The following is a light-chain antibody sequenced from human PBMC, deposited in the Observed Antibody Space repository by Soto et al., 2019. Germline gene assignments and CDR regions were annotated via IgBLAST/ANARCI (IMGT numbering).Light chain of an antibody. CDR1: QSVSSSY. CDR3: QHYGSSWT. CDR2: GAS. Sequence: EIVMTQSPATLSVSPGERATLSCRARQSVSSSYLTWYQQKPGQAPRLLIYGASNRATGIPDRFTGSGSGTDFILTISRLEPEDFAVYYCQHYGSSWTLGQGNKVDI. J-gene: IGKJ1*01. V-gene: IGKV3-20*01.